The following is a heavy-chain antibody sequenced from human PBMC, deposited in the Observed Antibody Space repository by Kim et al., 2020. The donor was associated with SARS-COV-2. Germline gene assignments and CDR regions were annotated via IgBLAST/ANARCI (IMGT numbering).Heavy chain of an antibody. CDR3: AKGGVGRSWANFQP. J-gene: IGHJ1*01. D-gene: IGHD6-13*01. V-gene: IGHV3-9*01. CDR2: ICGDSGSI. Sequence: GGSLRLSCAASGFSFGDSGMHWVRQAPGKGLEWVSGICGDSGSIGYADSVKGRFAISRDNAKNTLYLQMNSLREEDTALYYCAKGGVGRSWANFQPWGQG. CDR1: GFSFGDSG.